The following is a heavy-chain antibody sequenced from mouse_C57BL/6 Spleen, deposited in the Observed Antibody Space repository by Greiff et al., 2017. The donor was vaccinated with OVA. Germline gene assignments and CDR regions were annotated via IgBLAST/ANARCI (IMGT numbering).Heavy chain of an antibody. D-gene: IGHD2-4*01. V-gene: IGHV1-81*01. CDR3: AREGIYYDYDNYAMDY. CDR1: GYTFTSYG. Sequence: VQLQQSGAELARPGASVKLSCKASGYTFTSYGISWVKQRTGQGLEWIGEIYPRSGNTYYNEKFKGKATLTADKSSSTAYMELRSLTSEDSAVYFCAREGIYYDYDNYAMDYWGQGTSVTVSS. J-gene: IGHJ4*01. CDR2: IYPRSGNT.